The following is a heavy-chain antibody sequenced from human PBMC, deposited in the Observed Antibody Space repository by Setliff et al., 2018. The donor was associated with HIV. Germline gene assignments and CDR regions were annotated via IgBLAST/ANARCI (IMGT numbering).Heavy chain of an antibody. V-gene: IGHV4-39*01. CDR3: ARGGGTSSPIDYHYYIDV. CDR2: IYYTGSP. D-gene: IGHD6-6*01. J-gene: IGHJ6*03. Sequence: PSETLSLTCTVSGDSISSSIYYWGWVRQPPGKGLEWIGGIYYTGSPFYTPSLKSRVTISVDTSNNQFSLKLSSVTAADTAVYYCARGGGTSSPIDYHYYIDVWGKGTTVTVSS. CDR1: GDSISSSIYY.